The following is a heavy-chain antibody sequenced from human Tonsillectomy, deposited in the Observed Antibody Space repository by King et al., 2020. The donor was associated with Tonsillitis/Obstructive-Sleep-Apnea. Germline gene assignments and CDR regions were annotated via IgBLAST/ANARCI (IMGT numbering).Heavy chain of an antibody. V-gene: IGHV3-23*04. CDR3: AGGYVWGSYRYHNFDF. D-gene: IGHD3-16*02. CDR2: ISGSGGST. Sequence: VQLVESGGGLVQPGGSLRLSCAASGFTFSSYAMSWVRQAPGKGLEWVSAISGSGGSTYYADSVKGRFTISRDNSKNTLYLQMNSLRAEDTAVYYCAGGYVWGSYRYHNFDFWGQGTLVTVSS. J-gene: IGHJ4*02. CDR1: GFTFSSYA.